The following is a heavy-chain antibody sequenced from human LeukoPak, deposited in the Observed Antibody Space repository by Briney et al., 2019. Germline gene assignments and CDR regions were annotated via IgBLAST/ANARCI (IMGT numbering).Heavy chain of an antibody. CDR3: TRAYDSGTYSTFDY. CDR2: ISYDGSNK. V-gene: IGHV3-30*04. CDR1: GFTFSSYA. J-gene: IGHJ4*02. D-gene: IGHD3-10*01. Sequence: GGSLRLSCAASGFTFSSYAMHWVRQAPGKGLEWVAVISYDGSNKYYADSVKGRLTISRDNAKNTVFLQMNNLTAEDTAVYYCTRAYDSGTYSTFDYWGQGALVTVTS.